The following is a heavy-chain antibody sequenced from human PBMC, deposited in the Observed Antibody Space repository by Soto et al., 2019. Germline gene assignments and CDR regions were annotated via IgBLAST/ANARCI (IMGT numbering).Heavy chain of an antibody. J-gene: IGHJ4*02. CDR2: INPNSGGT. D-gene: IGHD6-6*01. Sequence: GASVKVSCKASGYTFTGYYMHWVRQAPGQGLEWMGWINPNSGGTNYAQKFQGWVTMTRDTSISTAYMELSRLRSDDTAVYYCARGRRAARPAPYYFDYWGQGTLVTVSS. V-gene: IGHV1-2*04. CDR3: ARGRRAARPAPYYFDY. CDR1: GYTFTGYY.